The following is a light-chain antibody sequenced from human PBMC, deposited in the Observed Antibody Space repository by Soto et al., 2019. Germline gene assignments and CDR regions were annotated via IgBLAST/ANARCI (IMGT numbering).Light chain of an antibody. CDR1: QSITNY. V-gene: IGKV1-39*01. Sequence: DIQMTQSPSSLSASVGDRVTITCRASQSITNYLNWYQQIPGKAPKLLIYAASSLQSGFPSRFSASGSGTDFTLTISSLQPEDFATYYCQQSYTTPNTFGQGTKLEI. J-gene: IGKJ2*01. CDR3: QQSYTTPNT. CDR2: AAS.